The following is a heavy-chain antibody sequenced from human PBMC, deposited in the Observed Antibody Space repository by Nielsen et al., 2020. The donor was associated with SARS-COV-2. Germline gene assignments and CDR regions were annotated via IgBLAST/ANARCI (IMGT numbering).Heavy chain of an antibody. CDR2: ISSGSNYI. Sequence: WIRQPPGKGLEWVSSISSGSNYIYYADSVQGRFIVSRDNAGNSLFLQMNSLRVEDAAVYYCARDGAVAEYAFDIWGQGTLVTVSS. J-gene: IGHJ3*02. V-gene: IGHV3-21*01. D-gene: IGHD6-13*01. CDR3: ARDGAVAEYAFDI.